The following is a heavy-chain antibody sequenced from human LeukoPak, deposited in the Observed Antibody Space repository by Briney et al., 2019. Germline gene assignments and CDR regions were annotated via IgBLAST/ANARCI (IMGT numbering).Heavy chain of an antibody. V-gene: IGHV3-30*02. Sequence: GGSLRLSCAASGFPFSSYAMNWDRQAPGQGLQWVAFISYDGKDKYYSDSVKGRITISRDNSKSTLYVQMDSLRTEDTAVYYCAKARGSGFQRGDAFDMWGQGTRVTVSS. CDR1: GFPFSSYA. D-gene: IGHD6-19*01. CDR3: AKARGSGFQRGDAFDM. CDR2: ISYDGKDK. J-gene: IGHJ3*02.